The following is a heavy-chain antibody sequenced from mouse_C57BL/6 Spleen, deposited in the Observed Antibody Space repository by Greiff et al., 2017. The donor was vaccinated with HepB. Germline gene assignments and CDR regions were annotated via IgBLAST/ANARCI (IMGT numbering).Heavy chain of an antibody. CDR2: ISSGSSTI. J-gene: IGHJ1*03. D-gene: IGHD1-1*01. V-gene: IGHV5-17*01. CDR1: GFTFSDYG. Sequence: EVKVVESGGGLVKPGGSLKLSCAASGFTFSDYGMHWVRQAPEKGLEWVAYISSGSSTIYYADTVKGRFTISRDNAKNTLFLQMTSLRSEDTAMYYCAKSLTTVVEGYFDVWGTGTTVTVSS. CDR3: AKSLTTVVEGYFDV.